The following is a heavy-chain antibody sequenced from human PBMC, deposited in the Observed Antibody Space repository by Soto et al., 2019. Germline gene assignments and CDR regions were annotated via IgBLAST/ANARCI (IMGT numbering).Heavy chain of an antibody. CDR2: ISPHTGGT. CDR1: GYTFSRYY. J-gene: IGHJ6*02. CDR3: ARGNPFNYAGFDV. Sequence: ASVKVSCKASGYTFSRYYMHWVRQAPGPGLEWMGWISPHTGGTTYAQKFQGRVTMTRDTSLSTAYMEVGSLTSDDTAIYYCARGNPFNYAGFDVWGQGTTVTVSS. V-gene: IGHV1-2*02. D-gene: IGHD3-16*01.